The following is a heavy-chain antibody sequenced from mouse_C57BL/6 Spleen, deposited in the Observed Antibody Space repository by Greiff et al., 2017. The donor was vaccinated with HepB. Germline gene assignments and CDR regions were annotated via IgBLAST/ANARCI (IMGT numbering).Heavy chain of an antibody. Sequence: QVQLKQPGAELVRPGSSVKLSCKASGYTFTSYWMDWVKQRPGQGLEWIGNIYPSDSETHYNQKFKDKATLTVDKSSSTAYMQLSSLTSEDSAVYYCARGGFTTVVEGLFAYWGQGTLVTVSA. CDR2: IYPSDSET. V-gene: IGHV1-61*01. CDR3: ARGGFTTVVEGLFAY. J-gene: IGHJ3*01. D-gene: IGHD1-1*01. CDR1: GYTFTSYW.